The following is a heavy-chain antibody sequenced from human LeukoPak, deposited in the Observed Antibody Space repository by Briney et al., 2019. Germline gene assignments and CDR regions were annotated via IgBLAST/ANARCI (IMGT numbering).Heavy chain of an antibody. D-gene: IGHD3-22*01. CDR3: ARGPYSYDSSGAFDI. V-gene: IGHV4-59*08. Sequence: SETLVLPCTFSGGPLSSFYWSWVRQAPGKGLEGVGYIYYSGSTNYNPSLKSRVTISVDTSKNQFSLKLSSVTAADTAVYFCARGPYSYDSSGAFDIWGQGTMVTVSS. CDR2: IYYSGST. J-gene: IGHJ3*02. CDR1: GGPLSSFY.